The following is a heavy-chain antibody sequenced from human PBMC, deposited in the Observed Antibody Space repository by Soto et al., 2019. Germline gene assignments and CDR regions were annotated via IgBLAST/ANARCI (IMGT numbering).Heavy chain of an antibody. V-gene: IGHV4-59*12. CDR1: GGSISPYY. Sequence: PSGTLSLTCTVSGGSISPYYWSWIRQPPGKGLEWVGYIYYAGTTSYNPSLKSRVTISVDTSKNQFSLKLTSVTAADTAVYYCARDKLTGLFDYWGQGTLVTVSS. CDR2: IYYAGTT. CDR3: ARDKLTGLFDY. D-gene: IGHD2-8*02. J-gene: IGHJ4*02.